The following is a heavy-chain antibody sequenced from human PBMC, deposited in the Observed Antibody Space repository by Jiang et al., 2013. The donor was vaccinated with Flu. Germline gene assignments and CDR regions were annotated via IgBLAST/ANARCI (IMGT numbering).Heavy chain of an antibody. CDR1: GGSISSYY. CDR3: ARHHHWAPHQADTAMAPFDY. Sequence: GLVKPSETLSLTCTVSGGSISSYYWSWIRQPPGKGLEWIGYIYYSGSTNYNPSLKSRVTISVDTSKNQFSLKLSSVTAADTAVYYCARHHHWAPHQADTAMAPFDYWGQGTLVTVSS. J-gene: IGHJ4*02. D-gene: IGHD5-18*01. V-gene: IGHV4-59*08. CDR2: IYYSGST.